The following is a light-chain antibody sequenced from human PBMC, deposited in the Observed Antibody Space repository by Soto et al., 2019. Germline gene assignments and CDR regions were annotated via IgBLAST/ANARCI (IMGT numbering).Light chain of an antibody. CDR3: QQYGSSPST. V-gene: IGKV3-20*01. J-gene: IGKJ1*01. CDR1: QSVSSKY. Sequence: EIVLTPSPVTLSLSPGEGATLSCRASQSVSSKYLAWYQQKPGQAPRVLIYGTSIRASGVPERFSGGGSGTDFTLTISRPEPEDFAVYYCQQYGSSPSTFGQGTKVDIK. CDR2: GTS.